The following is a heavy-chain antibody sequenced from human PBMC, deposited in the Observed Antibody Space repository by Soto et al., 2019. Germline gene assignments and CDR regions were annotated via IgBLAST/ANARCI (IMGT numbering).Heavy chain of an antibody. J-gene: IGHJ3*01. CDR3: TKALYTRGWHRPQPFHV. V-gene: IGHV3-9*01. D-gene: IGHD2-8*02. CDR2: VNWKNENK. CDR1: GFDFEDYA. Sequence: EEQLVESGGGLIQPGRSLRLSCVISGFDFEDYAIYWVRQGPGKGLEWVAGVNWKNENKVYADSVKGRFTVSRDSAHKCVYLQMNSLSPEDTALSHCTKALYTRGWHRPQPFHVWGQGTLVTVSS.